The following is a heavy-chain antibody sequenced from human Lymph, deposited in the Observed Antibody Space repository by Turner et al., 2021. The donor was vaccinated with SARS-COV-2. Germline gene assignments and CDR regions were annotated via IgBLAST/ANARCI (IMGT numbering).Heavy chain of an antibody. V-gene: IGHV3-21*01. CDR1: GFTFSTYS. CDR2: ISSSSSYI. D-gene: IGHD4-17*01. CDR3: ARDIPTTADYFDY. J-gene: IGHJ4*02. Sequence: EVQLVESGGGLVKPGGSLRLSCAASGFTFSTYSMNWVRQDAGKGLEWISAISSSSSYIYYADSGKGRFTISRDDAKNSLYLQMNSLRAEDTAVYYCARDIPTTADYFDYWGQGTLVTVSS.